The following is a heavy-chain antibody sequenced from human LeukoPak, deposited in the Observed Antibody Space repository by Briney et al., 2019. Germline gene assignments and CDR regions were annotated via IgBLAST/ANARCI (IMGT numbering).Heavy chain of an antibody. CDR3: ARVEYGDYYNWFDP. V-gene: IGHV1-2*02. CDR1: GYTFTGYY. J-gene: IGHJ5*02. CDR2: INPNSGGT. Sequence: ASVKVSCKASGYTFTGYYMHWVRQAPGQGLEWMGWINPNSGGTNYAQKFQGRVTMTRNTSISTAYMELSSLRSEDTAVYYCARVEYGDYYNWFDPWGQGTLVTVSS. D-gene: IGHD4-17*01.